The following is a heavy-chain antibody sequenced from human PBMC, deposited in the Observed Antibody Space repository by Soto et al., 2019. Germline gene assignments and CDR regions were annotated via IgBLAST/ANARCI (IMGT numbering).Heavy chain of an antibody. Sequence: LGESLKISCKGSGYSFTSYWISWVRQMPGKGLEWMGRIDPSDSYTSYSPSFQGHVTISADKSISTAYLQWSSLKASDTAMYYCARTPVVPAADPYYYYYGMDVWGQGTTVTVSS. CDR1: GYSFTSYW. CDR3: ARTPVVPAADPYYYYYGMDV. CDR2: IDPSDSYT. D-gene: IGHD2-2*01. J-gene: IGHJ6*02. V-gene: IGHV5-10-1*01.